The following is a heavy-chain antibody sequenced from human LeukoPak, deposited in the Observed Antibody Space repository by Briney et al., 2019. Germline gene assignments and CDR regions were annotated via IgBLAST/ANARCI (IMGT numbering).Heavy chain of an antibody. V-gene: IGHV3-48*02. Sequence: GGSLRLSCATSGFSFSTYTMNWVRQAPGKGLEWISYIGSSGRTIHYADSVEGRFTISRDNAKNSLYLQMNSLRDEDTAVYYCTRNLIGVPAALIDFWGQGTLVSVSS. CDR1: GFSFSTYT. CDR3: TRNLIGVPAALIDF. J-gene: IGHJ4*02. D-gene: IGHD2-2*01. CDR2: IGSSGRTI.